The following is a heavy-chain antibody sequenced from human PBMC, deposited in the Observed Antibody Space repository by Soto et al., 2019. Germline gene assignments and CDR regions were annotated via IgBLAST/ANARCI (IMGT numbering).Heavy chain of an antibody. D-gene: IGHD2-8*01. Sequence: SETLSLTCAVYGGSFNGYFWGWIRQSPERGLEWIGEINHSGSTNYNPSLRSRVTISVDTSKNQFSLSLSSVTAADTALYYCARGDYCANGICYKTSTDYWGQGTLVTVSS. V-gene: IGHV4-34*01. CDR2: INHSGST. CDR3: ARGDYCANGICYKTSTDY. J-gene: IGHJ4*02. CDR1: GGSFNGYF.